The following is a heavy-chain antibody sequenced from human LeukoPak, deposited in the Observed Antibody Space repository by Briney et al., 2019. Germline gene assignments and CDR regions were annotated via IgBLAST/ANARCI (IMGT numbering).Heavy chain of an antibody. CDR3: AKDPWGVYGSGSFPYGMDV. Sequence: GGSRRLSCAASGFRLSNYNMNWVRQAPGKGLEWVAVISYDGNTKYYADSVKGRFTISRDNSKNTLYVQMNSLRGEDTAVYYCAKDPWGVYGSGSFPYGMDVWGQGTTVTVSS. J-gene: IGHJ6*02. CDR2: ISYDGNTK. V-gene: IGHV3-30*18. D-gene: IGHD3-10*01. CDR1: GFRLSNYN.